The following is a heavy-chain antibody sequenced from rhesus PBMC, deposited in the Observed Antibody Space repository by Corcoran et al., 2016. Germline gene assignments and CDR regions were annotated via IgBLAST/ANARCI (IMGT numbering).Heavy chain of an antibody. CDR1: GYTFTDYY. J-gene: IGHJ4*01. V-gene: IGHV1-111*02. Sequence: EVQLVQSGAEVKKPGASVKISCKASGYTFTDYYLHWWRQAPGKGLEWMGRVDPEDGEAIREQKFQDRVTITTDTSTDTAYMELSSLRSEDTAVYYCATQGLFYWGQGVLVTVSS. CDR2: VDPEDGEA. CDR3: ATQGLFY. D-gene: IGHD3-28*01.